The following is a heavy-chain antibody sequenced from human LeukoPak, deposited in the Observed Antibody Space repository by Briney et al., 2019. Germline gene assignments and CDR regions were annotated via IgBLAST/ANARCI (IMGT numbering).Heavy chain of an antibody. D-gene: IGHD6-25*01. Sequence: SSVKVSCKASGYTFTGYYMHWVRQAPGQGLEWMGWINPNSGGTNYAQKFQGRVTMTRDTSISTAYMELSRLRSDDTAVYYCARGAAGYYYYMDVWGKGTTVTVSS. V-gene: IGHV1-2*02. J-gene: IGHJ6*03. CDR2: INPNSGGT. CDR1: GYTFTGYY. CDR3: ARGAAGYYYYMDV.